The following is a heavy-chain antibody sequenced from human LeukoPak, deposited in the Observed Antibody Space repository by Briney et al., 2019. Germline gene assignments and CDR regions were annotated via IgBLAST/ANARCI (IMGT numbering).Heavy chain of an antibody. CDR2: ISTYNDNT. D-gene: IGHD1-26*01. Sequence: ASVKVSCKASGYTFTSYGISWVRQAPGQGLEWVGWISTYNDNTNYAQKLQSRVTMTTDTSTSTAYMELRSLRFDDTAVYYCARDQVGATKDYWGQGPLVTVSS. CDR1: GYTFTSYG. J-gene: IGHJ4*02. V-gene: IGHV1-18*01. CDR3: ARDQVGATKDY.